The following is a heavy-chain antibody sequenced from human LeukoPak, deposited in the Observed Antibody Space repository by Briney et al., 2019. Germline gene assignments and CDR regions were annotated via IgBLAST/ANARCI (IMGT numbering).Heavy chain of an antibody. CDR3: ATDSSGDAFDI. V-gene: IGHV1-69*04. D-gene: IGHD3-22*01. Sequence: SVKVSCKASGYTFTNFDISWVRQAPGQGLEWMGRIIPILGIANYAQKFQGRVTITADKSTSTAYMELSSLRSEDTAVYYCATDSSGDAFDIWGQGTMVTVSS. J-gene: IGHJ3*02. CDR1: GYTFTNFD. CDR2: IIPILGIA.